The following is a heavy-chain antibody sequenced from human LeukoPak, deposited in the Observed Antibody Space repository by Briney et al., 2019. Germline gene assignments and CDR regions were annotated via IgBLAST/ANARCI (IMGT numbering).Heavy chain of an antibody. J-gene: IGHJ4*02. CDR1: GFNLYDYG. V-gene: IGHV3-21*06. Sequence: GGSLRLSCAASGFNLYDYGMNWVRQAPGKGLEFVASISSSGGYVYHADSVKGRFTISRDNAKNSLYLQMNRLSAEDTAFYYCASDHYDNSGHLLWGQGTLVTVSS. CDR2: ISSSGGYV. CDR3: ASDHYDNSGHLL. D-gene: IGHD3-22*01.